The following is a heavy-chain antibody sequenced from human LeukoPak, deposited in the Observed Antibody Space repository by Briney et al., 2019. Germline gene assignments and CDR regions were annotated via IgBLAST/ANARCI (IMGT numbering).Heavy chain of an antibody. CDR2: ISAYNGHT. J-gene: IGHJ3*02. D-gene: IGHD5-24*01. CDR1: GYTFNSYG. V-gene: IGHV1-18*01. CDR3: ARVRDGYNDAYDI. Sequence: ASVKVSCKASGYTFNSYGISWVRQAPGQGLEWMGWISAYNGHTNYAQKFQGRVTMTTDTSTSTAYMELRSLRSDDTAVYYCARVRDGYNDAYDIWGQGTMVTVTS.